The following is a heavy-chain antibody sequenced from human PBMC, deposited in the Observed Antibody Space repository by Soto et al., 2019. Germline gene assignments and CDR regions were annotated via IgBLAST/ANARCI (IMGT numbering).Heavy chain of an antibody. Sequence: XSVKASCKASGGTFISYAISWVRQAPGQGLEWMGGIIPIFGTSNYAQKFQGRVTITADESTSTAYMELSSLRPEDTAVYYCARGGPYYYDSSGYFRFDYWGQGTLVSVSS. CDR2: IIPIFGTS. CDR1: GGTFISYA. D-gene: IGHD3-22*01. V-gene: IGHV1-69*13. J-gene: IGHJ4*02. CDR3: ARGGPYYYDSSGYFRFDY.